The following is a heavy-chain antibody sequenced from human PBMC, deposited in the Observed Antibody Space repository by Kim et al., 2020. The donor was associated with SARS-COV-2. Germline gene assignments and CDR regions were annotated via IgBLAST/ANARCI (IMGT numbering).Heavy chain of an antibody. D-gene: IGHD2-2*02. Sequence: GGSLRLSCAASGFTFNTFAMTWVRQAPGKGLEWVSGISGSGGGTHYADSVKGRFTISRDNSHNTLYLQMNSLRAEDTAIYYCAKDSEDLSPCCTLCSMDV. CDR2: ISGSGGGT. CDR3: AKDSEDLSPCCTLCSMDV. J-gene: IGHJ6*01. V-gene: IGHV3-23*01. CDR1: GFTFNTFA.